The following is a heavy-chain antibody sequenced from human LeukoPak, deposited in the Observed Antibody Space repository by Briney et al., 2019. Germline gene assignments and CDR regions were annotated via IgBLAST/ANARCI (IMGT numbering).Heavy chain of an antibody. J-gene: IGHJ5*02. CDR1: GYTFTSYG. Sequence: ASVTVSCKASGYTFTSYGISWVRQAPGQGLEWMGWISAYNGNTNYAQKLQGRVTMTTDTSTSTAYMELRSLRSDDTAVYYCARGIGGVDIVATSPWGQGTLVTVSS. CDR3: ARGIGGVDIVATSP. D-gene: IGHD5-12*01. CDR2: ISAYNGNT. V-gene: IGHV1-18*01.